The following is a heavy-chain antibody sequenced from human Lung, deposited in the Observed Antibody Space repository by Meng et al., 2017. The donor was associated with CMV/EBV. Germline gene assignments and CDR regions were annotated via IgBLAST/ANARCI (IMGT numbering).Heavy chain of an antibody. V-gene: IGHV4-39*07. CDR1: GGSISSSSYY. J-gene: IGHJ4*02. D-gene: IGHD3-10*01. CDR2: IYYSGST. CDR3: AREEYYYGSGRDY. Sequence: GSLRLSCTVSGGSISSSSYYWGWIRQPPGKGLEWIGRIYYSGSTYYNPSLKCRVTISVDTSKNQFSLKLSSVTAADTAVYYCAREEYYYGSGRDYWGQGTLVTVSS.